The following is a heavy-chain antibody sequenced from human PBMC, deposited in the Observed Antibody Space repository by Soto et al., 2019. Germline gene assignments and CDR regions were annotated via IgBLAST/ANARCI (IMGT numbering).Heavy chain of an antibody. V-gene: IGHV3-72*01. J-gene: IGHJ3*02. D-gene: IGHD4-17*01. CDR3: PRELTTVLTGDAFDI. CDR2: TRHKLSIYTT. Sequence: GGSLLVACAASVFTFRDHYIDWVRQAPGRGLDLVARTRHKLSIYTTEYAASVKGRFTFSRYDSKNSLYLQMNSLKTEDTAVYYCPRELTTVLTGDAFDIWGQGTMLTVSS. CDR1: VFTFRDHY.